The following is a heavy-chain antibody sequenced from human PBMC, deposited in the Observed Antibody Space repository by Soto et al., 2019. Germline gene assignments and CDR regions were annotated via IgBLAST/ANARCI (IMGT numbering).Heavy chain of an antibody. D-gene: IGHD6-6*01. Sequence: EVQLVESGGGLVQPGGSLRLSCAASGFTFSSYSMNWVRQAPGKGLEWVSYISSSSSTIYYADSVKGRFTISRDNAKNSLYLQRNSLRDEDTAVYYCARATHDSSSNPPPRDYWGQGTLVTVSS. V-gene: IGHV3-48*02. J-gene: IGHJ4*02. CDR2: ISSSSSTI. CDR1: GFTFSSYS. CDR3: ARATHDSSSNPPPRDY.